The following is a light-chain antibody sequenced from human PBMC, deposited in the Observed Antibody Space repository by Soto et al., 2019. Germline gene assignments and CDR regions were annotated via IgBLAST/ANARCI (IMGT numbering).Light chain of an antibody. J-gene: IGLJ1*01. CDR3: TSYTTSSTYV. CDR2: DVN. Sequence: QSALTQPASLSGSPGQSITISRTGTSSDVGGYNFVSWYQHHPGKAPKLIIYDVNNRPSGVSNRFSGSKSGNTASLTISGLQAEDEADYYCTSYTTSSTYVFGTGTKVTVL. CDR1: SSDVGGYNF. V-gene: IGLV2-14*03.